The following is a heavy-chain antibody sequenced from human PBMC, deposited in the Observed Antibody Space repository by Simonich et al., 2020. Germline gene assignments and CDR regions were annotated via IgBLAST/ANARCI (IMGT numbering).Heavy chain of an antibody. CDR1: GFAFSSYA. Sequence: QVQLVESGGGVVQPGRSLRLSCAASGFAFSSYARHWVRQVPGKGRELVAIRSYDGSNKYYADSVKGRFTISRANSKNTLYLQMNSLSAEDTAVDYCARDIVSFGSSWYAFDIWGQGTMVTVSS. V-gene: IGHV3-30*07. CDR3: ARDIVSFGSSWYAFDI. D-gene: IGHD6-13*01. CDR2: RSYDGSNK. J-gene: IGHJ3*02.